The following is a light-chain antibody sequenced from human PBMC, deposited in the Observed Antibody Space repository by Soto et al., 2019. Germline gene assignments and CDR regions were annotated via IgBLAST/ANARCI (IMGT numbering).Light chain of an antibody. V-gene: IGLV2-14*01. CDR2: EVS. CDR3: SSYTSSSTYV. J-gene: IGLJ1*01. CDR1: SSDVGGYNY. Sequence: QSVLTQPASVSGSPGRSITISCTGTSSDVGGYNYVSWYQQHPGKAPKLMIYEVSNRPSGVSNRFSGSKSGNTASLTISGLQAEDEADYYCSSYTSSSTYVCGTGTKVTV.